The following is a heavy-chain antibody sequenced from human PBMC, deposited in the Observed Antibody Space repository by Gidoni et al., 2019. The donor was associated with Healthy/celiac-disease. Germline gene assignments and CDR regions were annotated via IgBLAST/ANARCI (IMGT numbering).Heavy chain of an antibody. CDR1: SYG. CDR3: ATGVSGLGYAFDI. CDR2: ISYDGSNK. V-gene: IGHV3-30*03. J-gene: IGHJ3*02. D-gene: IGHD5-12*01. Sequence: SYGRHWVRQAPGTGLEWGAVISYDGSNKYYADSVKCRFTISSDNSKNTLYLQMNSLRAEDTAVYYCATGVSGLGYAFDIWGQGTMVTVSS.